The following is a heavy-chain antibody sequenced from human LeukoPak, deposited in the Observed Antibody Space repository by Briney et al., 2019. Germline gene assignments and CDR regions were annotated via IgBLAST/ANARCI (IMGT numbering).Heavy chain of an antibody. CDR2: ISGSGGTT. Sequence: GGSLRLSCAASGFTFSSYAMSWVRQAPGKGLEWVSHISGSGGTTYYAASVKGRFTISRDNSKNTLNLQMNSLRAEDTAVYYCARDLGQYYDTSDNWFDPWGQGTLVTVSS. J-gene: IGHJ5*02. CDR1: GFTFSSYA. D-gene: IGHD3-22*01. V-gene: IGHV3-23*01. CDR3: ARDLGQYYDTSDNWFDP.